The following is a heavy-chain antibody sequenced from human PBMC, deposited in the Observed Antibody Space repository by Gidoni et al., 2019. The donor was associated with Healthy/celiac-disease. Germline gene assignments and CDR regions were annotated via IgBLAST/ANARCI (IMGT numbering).Heavy chain of an antibody. CDR3: ARVVPAAMNSRYFDY. J-gene: IGHJ4*02. Sequence: QVRLVQSGAEVKKPGASVKVSCTASGYTFTSYGISWVRQAPGQGLEWMGWISAYNGNTNNAQKLKGRVTMTKDTSTSTAYMGLRSLRSDDTAVYYCARVVPAAMNSRYFDYGGQGTLVTVSS. CDR1: GYTFTSYG. CDR2: ISAYNGNT. V-gene: IGHV1-18*01. D-gene: IGHD2-2*01.